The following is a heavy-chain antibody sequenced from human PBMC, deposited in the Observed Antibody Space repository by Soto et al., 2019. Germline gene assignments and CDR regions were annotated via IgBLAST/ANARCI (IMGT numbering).Heavy chain of an antibody. Sequence: QVQLVDSGGGVVQPGRSLRLSCAASGFTFSTYGMHWVRQAPGEGPEWVAAISMDGSDKYYAGSVKGRFTISRDNSKNTLYLQMSSLRDDDTAVYYCAKGSEAARQELDYWGQGTLVTVSS. J-gene: IGHJ4*02. V-gene: IGHV3-30*18. CDR2: ISMDGSDK. CDR3: AKGSEAARQELDY. CDR1: GFTFSTYG. D-gene: IGHD6-6*01.